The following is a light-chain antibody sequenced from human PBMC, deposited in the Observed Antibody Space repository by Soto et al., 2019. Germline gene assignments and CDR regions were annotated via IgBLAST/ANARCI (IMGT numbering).Light chain of an antibody. CDR2: DVS. V-gene: IGLV2-14*01. CDR3: SSYTSSSTLGV. J-gene: IGLJ2*01. Sequence: QSVLTQPASVSGSPGQSITISCTGPSSDVGGYNYVSWYQQHPGKAPKLMIYDVSNRPSGVSNRFSGSKSGNTASLTISGLQPEDEADYYCSSYTSSSTLGVFGGGTKVTVL. CDR1: SSDVGGYNY.